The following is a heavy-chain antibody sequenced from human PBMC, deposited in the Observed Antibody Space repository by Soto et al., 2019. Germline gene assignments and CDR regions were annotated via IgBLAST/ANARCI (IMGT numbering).Heavy chain of an antibody. J-gene: IGHJ4*02. V-gene: IGHV1-3*05. CDR3: ERGVAVPADFDY. CDR2: ISARNGYT. D-gene: IGHD6-19*01. CDR1: GYTFTGYA. Sequence: QVQLVQSGAEEKKPGASVKVSCKASGYTFTGYAMHWVRQAPGQRLEWMGWISARNGYTKYAQKLQGTVTITRDTSASTTYMEVSSLGAEDTSVYDWERGVAVPADFDYWGQGTLVTVSS.